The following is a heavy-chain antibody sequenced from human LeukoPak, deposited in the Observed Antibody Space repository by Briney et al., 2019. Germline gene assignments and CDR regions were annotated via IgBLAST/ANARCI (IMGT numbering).Heavy chain of an antibody. CDR2: ISYDGSTK. J-gene: IGHJ2*01. D-gene: IGHD1-26*01. CDR3: ARDVDQLVAAKVLGYFDL. V-gene: IGHV3-30*04. Sequence: GRSLRLSCVASGFTFSSHAIHWVRQAPGKGLDWVAVISYDGSTKYYTDSVKGRFTISRDNSKDTLYLQMNSLRAEDTAVYYCARDVDQLVAAKVLGYFDLWGRGTLVTVSS. CDR1: GFTFSSHA.